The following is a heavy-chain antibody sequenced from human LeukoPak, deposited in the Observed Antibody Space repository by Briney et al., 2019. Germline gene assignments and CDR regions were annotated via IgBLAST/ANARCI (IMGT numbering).Heavy chain of an antibody. J-gene: IGHJ4*02. CDR2: FSGSGGST. CDR3: AKDGVVGATTPFDY. CDR1: GFTFASYA. D-gene: IGHD1-26*01. Sequence: PGGSLRLSCAASGFTFASYAMSWVRQAPGKGLEWVAAFSGSGGSTYYADSVKGRFTISRDNSKNTLYLQMSSLRVEDTAVYYCAKDGVVGATTPFDYWGQGTLVTVSS. V-gene: IGHV3-23*01.